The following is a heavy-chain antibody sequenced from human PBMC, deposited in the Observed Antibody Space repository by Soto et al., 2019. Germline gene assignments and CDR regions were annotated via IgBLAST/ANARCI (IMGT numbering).Heavy chain of an antibody. CDR3: ARDSVAAGNYYYYGMDF. CDR2: IYHSGST. J-gene: IGHJ6*02. V-gene: IGHV4-38-2*01. CDR1: GYSISSGYY. D-gene: IGHD2-15*01. Sequence: SETLSVTCAVSGYSISSGYYWGWIRQPPGKGLEWIGSIYHSGSTYYNPSLKSRVTISVDTSKNQFPLKLSSVTAADTAVYYCARDSVAAGNYYYYGMDFWGQGTTVTVSS.